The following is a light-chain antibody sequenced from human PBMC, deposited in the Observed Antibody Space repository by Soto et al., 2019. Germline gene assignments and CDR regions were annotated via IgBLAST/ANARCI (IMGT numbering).Light chain of an antibody. J-gene: IGKJ2*01. V-gene: IGKV1-5*01. Sequence: DIPMTQSPSTLSASVGDRVTITCRASQTISDWLAWYQQIPGKAPRLLIYDASTLQCGVPSSFSGSGSGTECPLTIISLHPDDFASYYCPEYKGATFGHGTKLEIK. CDR3: PEYKGAT. CDR2: DAS. CDR1: QTISDW.